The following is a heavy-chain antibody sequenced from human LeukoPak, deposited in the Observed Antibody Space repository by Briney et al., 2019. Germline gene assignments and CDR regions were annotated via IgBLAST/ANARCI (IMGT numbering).Heavy chain of an antibody. Sequence: PGGSLRLSCAASGFTFSSYSMNWVRQAPGKGLEWVSTISSSGGYTFYADSVKGRFTISRDNSKNTLFLQVNTLRAEDTAVYYCAKQDTAMDYFDYWGQGTLVTVSS. D-gene: IGHD5-18*01. V-gene: IGHV3-23*01. CDR2: ISSSGGYT. J-gene: IGHJ4*02. CDR3: AKQDTAMDYFDY. CDR1: GFTFSSYS.